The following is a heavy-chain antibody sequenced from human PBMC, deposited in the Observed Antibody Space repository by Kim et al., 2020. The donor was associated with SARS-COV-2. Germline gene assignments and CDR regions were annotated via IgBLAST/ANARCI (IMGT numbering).Heavy chain of an antibody. CDR2: IYSAGST. D-gene: IGHD3-10*01. V-gene: IGHV3-53*01. J-gene: IGHJ4*02. Sequence: GGSLRLSCAPSGFTVSNNYMNWVRQAPGKGLEWVSLIYSAGSTYYADSVKGRFTISRDDSKNTVYLRMNSLRAEDTAVYYCATGRGRGYASQYYFDHWGQGTLVTVSS. CDR3: ATGRGRGYASQYYFDH. CDR1: GFTVSNNY.